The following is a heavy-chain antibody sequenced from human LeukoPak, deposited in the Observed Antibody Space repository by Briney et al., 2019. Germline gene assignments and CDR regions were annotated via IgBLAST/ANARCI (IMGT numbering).Heavy chain of an antibody. CDR2: IYTGGNT. V-gene: IGHV3-53*01. Sequence: GGSLRLSCAASGFTVNSNYLSWVRQAPGKGLEWVSTIYTGGNTYYAASVKGRFTISRDFSKNTVFLHMNSLRAEDTAMYYCARGDDSGYYDYFDYWGQGALVTVSS. CDR3: ARGDDSGYYDYFDY. CDR1: GFTVNSNY. J-gene: IGHJ4*02. D-gene: IGHD3-22*01.